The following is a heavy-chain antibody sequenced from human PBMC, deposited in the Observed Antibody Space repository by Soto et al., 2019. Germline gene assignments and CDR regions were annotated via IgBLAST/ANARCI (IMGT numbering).Heavy chain of an antibody. V-gene: IGHV3-23*01. J-gene: IGHJ4*02. CDR3: DKEGHNGSYLYYFDY. Sequence: EVQLLESGGGLVQPGGSLRLSCAASGFTFSSYAMSWVHQAPGKGLEWVSAISGSGGSTYYADSVKGRFTISRDNSKNTLYLQMNSLRAEDTAVYYCDKEGHNGSYLYYFDYWGQGTLVTVSS. CDR1: GFTFSSYA. D-gene: IGHD1-26*01. CDR2: ISGSGGST.